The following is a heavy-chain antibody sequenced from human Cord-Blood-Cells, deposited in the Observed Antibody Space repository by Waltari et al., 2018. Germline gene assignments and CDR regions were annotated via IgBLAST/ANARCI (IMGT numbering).Heavy chain of an antibody. CDR1: GFTFTSSA. CDR2: IVVGSGNT. V-gene: IGHV1-58*01. D-gene: IGHD3-3*01. CDR3: AAGVSGYDFWSGYYTGIYYYYGMDV. Sequence: QMQLVQSGPEVKKPGTSVKVSCKASGFTFTSSAVQWVRQARGQRLEWIGWIVVGSGNTNYAQKFQERVTITRDMSTSTAYMELSSLRSEDTAVYYCAAGVSGYDFWSGYYTGIYYYYGMDVWGQGP. J-gene: IGHJ6*02.